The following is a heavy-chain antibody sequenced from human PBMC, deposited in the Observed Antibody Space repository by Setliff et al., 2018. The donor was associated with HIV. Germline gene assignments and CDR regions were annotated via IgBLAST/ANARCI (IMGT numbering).Heavy chain of an antibody. CDR2: ISAYSDNT. CDR3: ARIRAGALLNAFDT. J-gene: IGHJ3*02. D-gene: IGHD1-26*01. V-gene: IGHV1-18*01. Sequence: GASVKVSCKASGYTFTNFAISWVRQAPGQGLEWMGWISAYSDNTYYAQSLQGRVTMTTDTTSSTSYMELRSLRSDDTAMYYCARIRAGALLNAFDTWGQGTMVTVSS. CDR1: GYTFTNFA.